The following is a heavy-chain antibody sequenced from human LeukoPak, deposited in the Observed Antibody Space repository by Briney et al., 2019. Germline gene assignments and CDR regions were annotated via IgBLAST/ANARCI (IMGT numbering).Heavy chain of an antibody. CDR2: IVVGSGNT. V-gene: IGHV1-58*01. D-gene: IGHD2-21*01. Sequence: GTSVKVSCTASGFTFTSSAVQWVRQARGQRLEWIGWIVVGSGNTNYAQKFQERVTITRDMSTSTAYMELSSLRSEDTAVYYCAADNSTPDAFDIWGQGTMVTVSS. CDR1: GFTFTSSA. J-gene: IGHJ3*02. CDR3: AADNSTPDAFDI.